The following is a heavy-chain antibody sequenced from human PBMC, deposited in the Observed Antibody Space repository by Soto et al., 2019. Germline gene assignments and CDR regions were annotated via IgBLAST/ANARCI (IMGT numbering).Heavy chain of an antibody. J-gene: IGHJ4*02. CDR3: AHSTLSAVGTYDY. CDR1: GFSLSTEGVS. CDR2: IYWDGDR. Sequence: QITLEESGPTLVKPTQTLMLTCTFSGFSLSTEGVSVGWIRQPPGKALEWLAIIYWDGDRRYSPSVKNRLIISKVASKDQLVFTMTNMDPDDPATYYCAHSTLSAVGTYDYWGQGILVTVSA. D-gene: IGHD6-13*01. V-gene: IGHV2-5*02.